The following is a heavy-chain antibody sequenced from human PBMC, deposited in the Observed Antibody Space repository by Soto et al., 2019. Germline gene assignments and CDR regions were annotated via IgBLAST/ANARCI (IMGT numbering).Heavy chain of an antibody. Sequence: QVQLVESGGGVVQPGRSLRLSCAASGFTFSSYGMHWVRQAPGKGLEWVAVIWYDGIKKHYADSVKGRFTISRDNSKNTLYLEMNSLRVKDTAVYYCARDRNIVVVPAAIADYWGQGTLVTVSS. CDR2: IWYDGIKK. D-gene: IGHD2-2*01. V-gene: IGHV3-33*01. J-gene: IGHJ4*02. CDR1: GFTFSSYG. CDR3: ARDRNIVVVPAAIADY.